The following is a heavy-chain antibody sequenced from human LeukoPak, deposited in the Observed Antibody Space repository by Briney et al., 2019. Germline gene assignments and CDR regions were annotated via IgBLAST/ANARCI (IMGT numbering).Heavy chain of an antibody. J-gene: IGHJ6*02. CDR2: INHSGST. Sequence: SETLSLTCAVSGGSFRGSYWTWIRQPPGKGLEWIGEINHSGSTNYNPSLKSRVTISVDTSKNRFSLKVTSVTAADTAMYFCARVGYYYFYGMDVWDQGTTVTVSS. V-gene: IGHV4-34*01. CDR3: ARVGYYYFYGMDV. CDR1: GGSFRGSY.